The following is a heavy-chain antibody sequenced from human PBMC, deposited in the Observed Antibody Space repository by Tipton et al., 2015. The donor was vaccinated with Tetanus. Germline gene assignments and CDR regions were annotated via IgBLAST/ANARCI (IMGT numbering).Heavy chain of an antibody. CDR1: GYTFTSYD. V-gene: IGHV1-8*01. Sequence: QSGAEVKKPGASVKVSCKASGYTFTSYDINWVRQATGQGLEWMGWMNPNSGNTGYAQKFQGRVTMTRNTSISTAYMELSRLRSDDTAVYYCARDLTTVSPGAFDIWGQGTMVTVSS. CDR3: ARDLTTVSPGAFDI. CDR2: MNPNSGNT. D-gene: IGHD4-17*01. J-gene: IGHJ3*02.